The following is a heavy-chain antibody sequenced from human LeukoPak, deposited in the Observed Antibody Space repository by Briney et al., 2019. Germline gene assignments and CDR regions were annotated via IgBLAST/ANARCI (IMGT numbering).Heavy chain of an antibody. Sequence: PGGSLRLSCAASGFTFSSYSMNWVRQAPGKGLEWVSSISSSSSYIYYADSVKGRFTISRDNAKNSLYLQMNSPRAEDTAVYYCARDFIVGANDWGQGTLVTVSS. J-gene: IGHJ4*02. CDR3: ARDFIVGAND. V-gene: IGHV3-21*01. D-gene: IGHD1-26*01. CDR2: ISSSSSYI. CDR1: GFTFSSYS.